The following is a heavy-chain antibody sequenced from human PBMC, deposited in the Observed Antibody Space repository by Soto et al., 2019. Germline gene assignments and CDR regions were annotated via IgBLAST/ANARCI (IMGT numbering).Heavy chain of an antibody. Sequence: PGGSLRLSCAGSGFTFRWFGMNWVRQAPGKGLEWVARISNDGSNEYYVDSVKGRFTISRDNSKNTLYLQMNSLRAEDTAVYYCAKGLSPHSSGFYYRYYFDYWGHGALVTVSS. D-gene: IGHD3-22*01. CDR3: AKGLSPHSSGFYYRYYFDY. J-gene: IGHJ4*01. CDR1: GFTFRWFG. CDR2: ISNDGSNE. V-gene: IGHV3-30*18.